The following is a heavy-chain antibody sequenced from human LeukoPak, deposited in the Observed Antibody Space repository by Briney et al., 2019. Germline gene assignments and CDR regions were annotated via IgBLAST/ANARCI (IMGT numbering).Heavy chain of an antibody. CDR1: GFTFSSYA. J-gene: IGHJ4*02. Sequence: GGSLRLSCAAPGFTFSSYAMSWVRQAPGEGLEWVSGISSSGHSTYYADSVKGRFTISRDNSKNTLYLQMHSLRAEDTAVYYCAKAITLTRTGIDYWGQGTLVTVSS. CDR2: ISSSGHST. CDR3: AKAITLTRTGIDY. D-gene: IGHD1-14*01. V-gene: IGHV3-23*01.